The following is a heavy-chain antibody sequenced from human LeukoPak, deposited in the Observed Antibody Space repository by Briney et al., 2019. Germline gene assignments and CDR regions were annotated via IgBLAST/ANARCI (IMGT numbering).Heavy chain of an antibody. CDR3: ARRGHGYGSPFDY. Sequence: PGGSLRLSCAASGFTYSSNYMNWVRQATGKGLEWVSMIYPDGNTLSTKSVKGRFTLPRDNSKHTVDLQMRSLSAEDRAVYYCARRGHGYGSPFDYWGQGTLVTVSS. CDR2: IYPDGNT. V-gene: IGHV3-66*04. J-gene: IGHJ4*02. D-gene: IGHD5-18*01. CDR1: GFTYSSNY.